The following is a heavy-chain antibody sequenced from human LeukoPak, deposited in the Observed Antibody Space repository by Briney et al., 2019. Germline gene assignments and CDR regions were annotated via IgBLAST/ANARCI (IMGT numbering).Heavy chain of an antibody. CDR3: ARGRFKSIVGATTPFDY. CDR2: IYPGDSDT. D-gene: IGHD1-26*01. J-gene: IGHJ4*02. CDR1: GYSFTSYW. V-gene: IGHV5-51*01. Sequence: HGESLTISCQASGYSFTSYWIGWVRQMPGKGLEWMGIIYPGDSDTRYSPCFQGQVTISTRKSISAAYLQWSSLKASDTAMDYCARGRFKSIVGATTPFDYWGQGTLVTVSS.